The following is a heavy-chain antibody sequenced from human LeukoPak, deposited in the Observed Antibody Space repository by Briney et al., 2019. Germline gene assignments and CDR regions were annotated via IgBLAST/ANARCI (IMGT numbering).Heavy chain of an antibody. CDR2: FYSGGST. D-gene: IGHD3-10*01. J-gene: IGHJ2*01. CDR1: GFTVSDNY. Sequence: QPGGSLRLSCAASGFTVSDNYISWVRQGPGKGLEWVSIFYSGGSTYYADSVRGRFTISRDNSRNTVYLQMNSLRVEDTAVYCCARDLTLGWFFDLWGRGTLVTASS. CDR3: ARDLTLGWFFDL. V-gene: IGHV3-66*01.